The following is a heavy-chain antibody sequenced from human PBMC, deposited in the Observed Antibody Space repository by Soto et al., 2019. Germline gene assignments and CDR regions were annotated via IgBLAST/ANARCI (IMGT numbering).Heavy chain of an antibody. CDR1: GFTFSTCA. D-gene: IGHD2-15*01. CDR3: AKQAMVVAATPWFDP. Sequence: EVQLLESGGGLVQPGGSLRLSCAASGFTFSTCAMNWVRQAPGKGLEWVSSISGGGGSTYYGDSVKGRFTISRDNSKNTLYLQINSLRADDTAVYYCAKQAMVVAATPWFDPWGQRTLVTVSS. V-gene: IGHV3-23*01. J-gene: IGHJ5*02. CDR2: ISGGGGST.